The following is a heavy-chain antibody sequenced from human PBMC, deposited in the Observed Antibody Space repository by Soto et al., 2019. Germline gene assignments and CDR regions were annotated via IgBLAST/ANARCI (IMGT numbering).Heavy chain of an antibody. CDR1: GGSISSNY. CDR3: AREMAWYFDL. CDR2: ISYSGST. D-gene: IGHD2-8*01. V-gene: IGHV4-59*01. Sequence: QVQLQESGPGLVKPSETLSLNCTVSGGSISSNYWSWIRQPPGKGLEWIGYISYSGSTSYNPTLKSRVNISEDTSKNQFSLKLRSVTDADTAVYYCAREMAWYFDLWGRGTRVTVSS. J-gene: IGHJ2*01.